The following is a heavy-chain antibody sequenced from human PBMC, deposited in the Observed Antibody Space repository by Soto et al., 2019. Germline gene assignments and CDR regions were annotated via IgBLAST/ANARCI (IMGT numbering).Heavy chain of an antibody. CDR3: ARDSQYSSSWYPWYYYYGMDV. Sequence: SVKVSCKASGGTFSSYAISWVRQAPGQGLEWMGGIIPIFGTANYAQKFQGRVTITADESTSTAYMELSSLRSEATAVYYCARDSQYSSSWYPWYYYYGMDVWGQGTTVTVSS. CDR1: GGTFSSYA. CDR2: IIPIFGTA. D-gene: IGHD6-13*01. V-gene: IGHV1-69*13. J-gene: IGHJ6*02.